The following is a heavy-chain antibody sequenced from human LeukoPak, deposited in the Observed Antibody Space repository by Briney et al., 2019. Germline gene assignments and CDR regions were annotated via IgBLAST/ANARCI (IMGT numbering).Heavy chain of an antibody. CDR1: GGSISSYY. V-gene: IGHV4-59*01. D-gene: IGHD3-10*01. CDR2: IYYSGST. CDR3: ALYGSGSSDAFDI. J-gene: IGHJ3*02. Sequence: PSETLSLTCTVSGGSISSYYWSWIRQPPGKGLEWIGYIYYSGSTNYNPSLKSRVTISVDTSKNQFSLKLSSVTAADTAVYYCALYGSGSSDAFDIWGQRTMVTVSS.